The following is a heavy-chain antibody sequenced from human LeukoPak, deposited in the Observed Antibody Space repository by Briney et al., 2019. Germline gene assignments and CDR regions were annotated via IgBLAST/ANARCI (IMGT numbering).Heavy chain of an antibody. Sequence: KPSETLSLTCTVSGGSISSYYWSWIRQPPGKELEWIGYIYYSGSTNYSPSLKSRVTISVDTSKNQFSLKLSSVTAADTAVYYCARYGLIREFEYWGQGTLVTVPS. CDR3: ARYGLIREFEY. D-gene: IGHD3-16*01. J-gene: IGHJ4*02. V-gene: IGHV4-59*01. CDR1: GGSISSYY. CDR2: IYYSGST.